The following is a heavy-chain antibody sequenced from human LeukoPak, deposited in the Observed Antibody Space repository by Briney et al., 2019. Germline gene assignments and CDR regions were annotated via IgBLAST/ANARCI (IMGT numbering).Heavy chain of an antibody. CDR3: ARFPGYGSSSKGEYYYGMDV. J-gene: IGHJ6*04. CDR2: ISSSSSYI. CDR1: GFTFSSYS. D-gene: IGHD6-13*01. Sequence: GSLRLSCAASGFTFSSYSMNWVRQAPGKGLEWVSSISSSSSYIYYADSVKGRFTISRDNAKNSLYLQMNSLRAEDTAAYYCARFPGYGSSSKGEYYYGMDVWGKGTTVTVSS. V-gene: IGHV3-21*01.